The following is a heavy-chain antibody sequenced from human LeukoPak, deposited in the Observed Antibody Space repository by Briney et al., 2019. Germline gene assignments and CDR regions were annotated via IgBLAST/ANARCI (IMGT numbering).Heavy chain of an antibody. D-gene: IGHD2-2*02. J-gene: IGHJ4*02. CDR1: GFNFFNYS. V-gene: IGHV3-48*04. Sequence: GGSLRLSCAASGFNFFNYSMNWVRQAPGKGLEWISCITSSGNSLYYADSVKGRFTISRDTAKNSLYLQMNSLRAEDTAVYYCARYGYCTSTSCYKFPDYWGQGTLVTVSS. CDR3: ARYGYCTSTSCYKFPDY. CDR2: ITSSGNSL.